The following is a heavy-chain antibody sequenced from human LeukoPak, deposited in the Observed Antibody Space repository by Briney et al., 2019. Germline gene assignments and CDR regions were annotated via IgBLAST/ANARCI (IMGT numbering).Heavy chain of an antibody. Sequence: ASVKVSCKASGNTFTSYGISWVRQAPGQGLEWMGWISAYNGNTNYAQKLQGRVTMTTDTSTSTAYMELRSLRSDDTAVYYCATAHDYGDYQDYWGQGTLVTVSS. CDR3: ATAHDYGDYQDY. D-gene: IGHD4-17*01. CDR1: GNTFTSYG. CDR2: ISAYNGNT. J-gene: IGHJ4*02. V-gene: IGHV1-18*01.